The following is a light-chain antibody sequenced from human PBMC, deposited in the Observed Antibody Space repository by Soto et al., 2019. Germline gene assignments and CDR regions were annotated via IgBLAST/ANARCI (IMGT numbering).Light chain of an antibody. V-gene: IGKV3-11*01. Sequence: EIVLTQSPATLSLSPGERATLSCRVSQSIDSHLAWYQQKPGQAPRLLIYDASNRATDIPARFSGSGSGTDFTLTISSLEFGDSAVYYCQQRSNWPPITFGQGTRLEIK. CDR3: QQRSNWPPIT. CDR2: DAS. J-gene: IGKJ5*01. CDR1: QSIDSH.